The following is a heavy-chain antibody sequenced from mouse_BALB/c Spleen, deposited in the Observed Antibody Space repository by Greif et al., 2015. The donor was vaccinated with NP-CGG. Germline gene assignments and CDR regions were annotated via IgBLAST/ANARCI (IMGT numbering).Heavy chain of an antibody. V-gene: IGHV5-12-2*01. D-gene: IGHD1-2*01. CDR3: ARDGYVV. CDR1: GFTFSSYT. Sequence: EVQLQESGGGLVQPGGSLKLSCAASGFTFSSYTMSWVRQTPEKRLEWVAYISNGSGSTYYPDTVKGRFTISRDNAKNTLYLQMSSLKSEDTAMYYCARDGYVVWGAGTTVTVSS. J-gene: IGHJ1*01. CDR2: ISNGSGST.